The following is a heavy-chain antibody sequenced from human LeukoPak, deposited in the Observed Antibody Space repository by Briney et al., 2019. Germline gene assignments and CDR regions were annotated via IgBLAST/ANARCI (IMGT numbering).Heavy chain of an antibody. J-gene: IGHJ4*02. CDR3: AKQPSALAGTYDY. D-gene: IGHD6-19*01. CDR1: GFTFSSSA. CDR2: ISGSGGGT. V-gene: IGHV3-23*01. Sequence: GGSLRLSCAPSGFTFSSSAMSWVRQPPGKGLEWVSAISGSGGGTYYADSVKGRFTISRDNSKNTLYLQMNSLRAEDTAVYYCAKQPSALAGTYDYWGQGTLVTVSS.